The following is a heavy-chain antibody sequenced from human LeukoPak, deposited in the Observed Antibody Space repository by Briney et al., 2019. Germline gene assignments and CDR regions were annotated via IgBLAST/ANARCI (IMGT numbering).Heavy chain of an antibody. CDR2: IHHSGST. Sequence: PSETLSLTCAVYGGSFSGYYWSWIRQPPGKGLEWIGEIHHSGSTNYNPSLKSRVTISVDTSKNQFSLKLSSVTAADTAVYYCARGGPAFGITMVRGVIKTLDYWGQGTLVTVSS. CDR3: ARGGPAFGITMVRGVIKTLDY. J-gene: IGHJ4*02. CDR1: GGSFSGYY. D-gene: IGHD3-10*01. V-gene: IGHV4-34*01.